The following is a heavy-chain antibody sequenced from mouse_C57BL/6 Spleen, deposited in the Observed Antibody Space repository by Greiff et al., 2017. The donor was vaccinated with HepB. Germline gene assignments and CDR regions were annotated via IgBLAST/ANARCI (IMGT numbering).Heavy chain of an antibody. CDR3: ARGGSSAPFDY. CDR1: GYTFTSYW. V-gene: IGHV1-69*01. Sequence: VQLQQPGAELVMPGASVKLSCKASGYTFTSYWMHWVKQRPGQGLEWIREIDPSDSYTNYNQKFKGKSTLTVDKSSSTAYMQLSSLTSEDSAVYYCARGGSSAPFDYWGQGTTLTVSS. D-gene: IGHD1-1*01. CDR2: IDPSDSYT. J-gene: IGHJ2*01.